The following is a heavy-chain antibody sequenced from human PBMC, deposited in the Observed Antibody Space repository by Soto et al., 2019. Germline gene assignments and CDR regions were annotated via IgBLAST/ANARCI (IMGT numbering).Heavy chain of an antibody. J-gene: IGHJ4*02. CDR2: ISAYNGNT. CDR1: GYTFTSYG. V-gene: IGHV1-18*01. CDR3: ARDLERDCTNGVCPDY. D-gene: IGHD2-8*01. Sequence: SSVKVSCKASGYTFTSYGISWVRQAPGQGLEWMGWISAYNGNTNYAQKLQGRVTMTTDKSTSTAYMELRSLRSDDTAVYYCARDLERDCTNGVCPDYWGKGNLGNVAS.